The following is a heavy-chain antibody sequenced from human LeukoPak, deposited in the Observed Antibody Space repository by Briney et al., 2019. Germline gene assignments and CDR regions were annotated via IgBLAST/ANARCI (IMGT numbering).Heavy chain of an antibody. CDR1: GFTLSGYG. D-gene: IGHD3-9*01. J-gene: IGHJ4*02. CDR2: ISSSTRII. Sequence: PGGSLRLSCAASGFTLSGYGMNWVRQAPGKGLEWVSYISSSTRIIYYADSVKGRFTISRDNAKNSLYLQMNSLRAEDTAVYYCARPKYFDWLSAVDYWGQGTLVTVSS. CDR3: ARPKYFDWLSAVDY. V-gene: IGHV3-21*05.